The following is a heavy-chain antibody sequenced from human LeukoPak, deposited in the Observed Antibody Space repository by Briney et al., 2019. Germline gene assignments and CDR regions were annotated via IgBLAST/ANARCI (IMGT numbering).Heavy chain of an antibody. Sequence: GGSLRLSCAASGFTFSSYAMHWVRQAPGKGLEWVAVISYDGSNKYYADSVKGRFTISRDNSKNTLYLQMNSLRAEDTAVYYCAKGIQEIDYWGQGTLVTVSS. CDR1: GFTFSSYA. J-gene: IGHJ4*02. V-gene: IGHV3-30*04. D-gene: IGHD3-10*01. CDR3: AKGIQEIDY. CDR2: ISYDGSNK.